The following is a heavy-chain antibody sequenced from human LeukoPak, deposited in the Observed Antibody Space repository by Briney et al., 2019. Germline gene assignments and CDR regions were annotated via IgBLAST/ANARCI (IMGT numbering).Heavy chain of an antibody. CDR3: ARLSRYSSSTGEVVGGFDY. D-gene: IGHD6-19*01. Sequence: SETLFLAFTVPGYSISNGYYWGCLRPPPGKGRKGIGCLYHSGSTYYNPSLKSRVTISVDTSKNHSSLKLSSVTAADTAVYYCARLSRYSSSTGEVVGGFDYWGQGNLVTVSS. CDR2: LYHSGST. V-gene: IGHV4-38-2*02. J-gene: IGHJ4*02. CDR1: GYSISNGYY.